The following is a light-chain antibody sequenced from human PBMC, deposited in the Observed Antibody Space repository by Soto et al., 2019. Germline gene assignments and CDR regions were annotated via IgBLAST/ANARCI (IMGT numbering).Light chain of an antibody. CDR2: DTS. V-gene: IGLV7-46*01. J-gene: IGLJ2*01. CDR1: TGAVTSAHY. Sequence: QAVVTQEPSLTVSPGETVTLTCGSSTGAVTSAHYPYWFQQRPGQAPRTLIYDTSNKHSRTPARFSGSLLGDKAALTLSGAQPEDEAEYYYFLSYSGARKVFGGGTKVTVL. CDR3: FLSYSGARKV.